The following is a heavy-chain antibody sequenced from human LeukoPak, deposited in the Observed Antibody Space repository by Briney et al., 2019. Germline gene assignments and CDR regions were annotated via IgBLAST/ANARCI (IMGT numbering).Heavy chain of an antibody. Sequence: SETLSLTCTVSGGSISGYYWSWIRQPPGKGLELIGYIYYSGNTNYNPSLKSRVTISVDTSKNQFSLKLSSVTAADTAVYYCATAPEMFGEFHFDFWGQGTLVTVSS. CDR3: ATAPEMFGEFHFDF. V-gene: IGHV4-59*03. D-gene: IGHD3-10*02. J-gene: IGHJ4*02. CDR1: GGSISGYY. CDR2: IYYSGNT.